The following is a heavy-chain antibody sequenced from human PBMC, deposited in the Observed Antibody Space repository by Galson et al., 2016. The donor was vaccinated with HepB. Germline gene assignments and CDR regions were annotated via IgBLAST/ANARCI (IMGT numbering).Heavy chain of an antibody. CDR1: GGTFSSSA. D-gene: IGHD3-10*01. V-gene: IGHV1-69*13. Sequence: SVKVSCKASGGTFSSSAFSWVRQAPGQGLEWMGGIFPFFDKANYAQRFQGRVTITADDSTSTVYMELSNLRSEDTAVYYCATPMVRAARYFYGMDIWGQGTTVTVSS. CDR3: ATPMVRAARYFYGMDI. J-gene: IGHJ6*02. CDR2: IFPFFDKA.